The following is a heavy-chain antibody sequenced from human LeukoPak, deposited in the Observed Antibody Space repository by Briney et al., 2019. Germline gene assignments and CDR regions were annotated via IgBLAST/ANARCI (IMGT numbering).Heavy chain of an antibody. V-gene: IGHV1-2*02. Sequence: ASVKVSCKASGYSFTGYYTHWVRQAPGQGLEWMGWMNPKSGGTDSAEKFEGRVTMTRDTSLRTVYLELRRLRSDDTAVYYCARETGANYDPGAFDVWGQGTMVTVSS. CDR3: ARETGANYDPGAFDV. CDR2: MNPKSGGT. J-gene: IGHJ3*01. D-gene: IGHD3-3*01. CDR1: GYSFTGYY.